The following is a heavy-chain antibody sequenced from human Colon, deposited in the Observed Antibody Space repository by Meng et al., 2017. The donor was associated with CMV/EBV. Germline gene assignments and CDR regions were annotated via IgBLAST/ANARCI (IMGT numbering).Heavy chain of an antibody. Sequence: GPLGGSGGGLVPPGGSLGLSCDVSGLTSSSNRVDWVRQVPGNGPLWVSRIRSDASSINYADSVKGRFTISRDNAKNAVHLQMNNLRDEDTALYYCIVMPPGYWGQGTLVTVSS. D-gene: IGHD1-26*01. CDR1: GLTSSSNR. CDR2: IRSDASSI. V-gene: IGHV3-74*01. CDR3: IVMPPGY. J-gene: IGHJ4*02.